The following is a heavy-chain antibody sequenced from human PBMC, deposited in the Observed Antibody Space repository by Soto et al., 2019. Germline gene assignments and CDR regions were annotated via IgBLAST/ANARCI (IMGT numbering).Heavy chain of an antibody. J-gene: IGHJ4*02. CDR2: IFSSGST. CDR3: AREGSYSAYNFAHGIQLWSFDF. Sequence: ASETLSLTCTVSGGSIHTFYWGWVRQPAGKGLEWIGRIFSSGSTSFNPSFESRVAMSVDTSKNHFSLNLSSVTAADMSVYYCAREGSYSAYNFAHGIQLWSFDFWGQGALVTVSS. D-gene: IGHD5-12*01. CDR1: GGSIHTFY. V-gene: IGHV4-4*07.